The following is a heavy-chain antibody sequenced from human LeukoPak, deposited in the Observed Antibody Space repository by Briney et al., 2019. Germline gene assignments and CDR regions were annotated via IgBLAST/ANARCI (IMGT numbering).Heavy chain of an antibody. D-gene: IGHD6-19*01. CDR1: GGSISGRY. Sequence: SETLSLTCAVSGGSISGRYWSWIRQPPGKGLEWIANWRYDGSPNYTPSLESRATISLDTSKNQFSLRLTSVTAADTAVYYCVVTQKWLAFDYWGQGILVPSPQ. CDR3: VVTQKWLAFDY. CDR2: WRYDGSP. J-gene: IGHJ4*02. V-gene: IGHV4-59*08.